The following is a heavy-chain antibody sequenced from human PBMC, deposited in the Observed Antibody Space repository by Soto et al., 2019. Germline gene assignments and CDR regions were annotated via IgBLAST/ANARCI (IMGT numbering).Heavy chain of an antibody. Sequence: PSETLSLTCTVSGGSISSYYWSWIRQPPGKGLEWIGYIYYSGSTNYNPSLKSRVTISVDTSKNQFSLKLSSVTAADTAVYYCERSHQVAVAVTWFDPWGQGTLVTVSS. V-gene: IGHV4-59*08. J-gene: IGHJ5*02. CDR3: ERSHQVAVAVTWFDP. D-gene: IGHD6-19*01. CDR2: IYYSGST. CDR1: GGSISSYY.